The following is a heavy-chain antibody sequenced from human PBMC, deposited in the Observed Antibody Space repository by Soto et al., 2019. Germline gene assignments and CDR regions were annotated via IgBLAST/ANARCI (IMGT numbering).Heavy chain of an antibody. CDR2: ISAGGDST. V-gene: IGHV3-23*01. CDR1: GSTFNTYG. CDR3: AKDWGSGWFRSYFDS. Sequence: EVQLLESGGGLVQPGGSLRLSCAASGSTFNTYGMSWVRQAPGKGLEWVSVISAGGDSTYYADSVKGRFTISRDNSKNTLYLQMNSLRAEDTAVYYCAKDWGSGWFRSYFDSWGQGTLVTVSS. J-gene: IGHJ4*02. D-gene: IGHD6-19*01.